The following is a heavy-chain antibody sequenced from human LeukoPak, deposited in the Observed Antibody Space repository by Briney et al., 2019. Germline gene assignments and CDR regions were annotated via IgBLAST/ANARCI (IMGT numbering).Heavy chain of an antibody. CDR1: GYTFIDYY. Sequence: GASLDVSCKASGYTFIDYYLHWVRQAPGQGPEWMGWINPHSGIARYAPGFQGRVALTRDTSINTVYMALPRLTSDDTAVYYCARGSSLIDYWGQGTQVTVSS. V-gene: IGHV1-2*02. CDR2: INPHSGIA. J-gene: IGHJ4*02. CDR3: ARGSSLIDY. D-gene: IGHD3-10*01.